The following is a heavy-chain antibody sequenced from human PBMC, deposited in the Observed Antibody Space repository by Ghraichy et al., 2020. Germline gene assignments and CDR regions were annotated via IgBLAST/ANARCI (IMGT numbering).Heavy chain of an antibody. CDR2: IESGVRT. CDR1: EFTVSNTF. Sequence: LSLTCAASEFTVSNTFMTWVRQAPGKGLEWISIIESGVRTNYADSVKGRFTVSRDNARNTMYLQMNNLRGEATAVYFCVREYFYRLDFWGNGTTVTVSS. J-gene: IGHJ6*04. V-gene: IGHV3-53*01. CDR3: VREYFYRLDF.